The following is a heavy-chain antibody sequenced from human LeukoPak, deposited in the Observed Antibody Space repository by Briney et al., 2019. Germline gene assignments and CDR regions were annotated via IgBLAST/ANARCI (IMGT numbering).Heavy chain of an antibody. Sequence: PSETLSLTCTVSGGSISSYYWSWIRQPPGKGLEWIGYIYYSGSTNYNPSLKSRVTTSVDTSKNQFSLKLSSVTAADTAVYYCARSKDILTGYCFDYWGQGTLVTVSS. J-gene: IGHJ4*02. V-gene: IGHV4-59*01. CDR1: GGSISSYY. CDR2: IYYSGST. D-gene: IGHD3-9*01. CDR3: ARSKDILTGYCFDY.